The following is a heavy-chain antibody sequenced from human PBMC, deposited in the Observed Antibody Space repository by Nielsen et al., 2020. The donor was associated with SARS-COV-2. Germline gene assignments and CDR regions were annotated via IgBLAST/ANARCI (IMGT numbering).Heavy chain of an antibody. D-gene: IGHD6-19*01. CDR3: TRVSSMWLTYMDV. J-gene: IGHJ6*02. Sequence: GGSLRLSCAGSGLTLANYYMSWIRQAPGGGLEWVSYITNTADGSTVHYADSVQGRFTISRDNAKNSLYLQMNSLRAEDTAVYFCTRVSSMWLTYMDVWGQGTTVTVSS. V-gene: IGHV3-11*04. CDR1: GLTLANYY. CDR2: ITNTADGSTV.